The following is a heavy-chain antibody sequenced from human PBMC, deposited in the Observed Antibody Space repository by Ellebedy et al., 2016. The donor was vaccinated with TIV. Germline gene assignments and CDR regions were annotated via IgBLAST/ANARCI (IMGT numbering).Heavy chain of an antibody. J-gene: IGHJ6*02. D-gene: IGHD6-13*01. CDR2: IKSKTDGGTT. V-gene: IGHV3-15*01. CDR1: GFTFTNAW. Sequence: GGSLRLSCAASGFTFTNAWMSWVRQAPGKGLEWVGRIKSKTDGGTTDYAAPVKGRFTISRADSNNTLYLQMNSLKIADTAVYYCTTEAGYSSNWYVKLRYYYSYVMDVWGQGTTVTVSS. CDR3: TTEAGYSSNWYVKLRYYYSYVMDV.